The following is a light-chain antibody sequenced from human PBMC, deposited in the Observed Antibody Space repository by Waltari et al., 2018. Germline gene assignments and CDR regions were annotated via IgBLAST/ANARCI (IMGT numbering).Light chain of an antibody. CDR3: KQSYSSPLT. V-gene: IGKV4-1*01. Sequence: SQPPDALAVPLGARPTMNCKPSQSGFYSSTKKNHLAWYQQKPGQPPKLRIDWVPTREIGVPDRLSGTGSGRDCTLAINILQAEDVAVHYGKQSYSSPLTLGGATTVEIK. CDR1: QSGFYSSTKKNH. J-gene: IGKJ4*01. CDR2: WVP.